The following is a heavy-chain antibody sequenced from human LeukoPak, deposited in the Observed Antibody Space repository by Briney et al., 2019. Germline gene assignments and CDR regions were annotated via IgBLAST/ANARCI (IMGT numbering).Heavy chain of an antibody. V-gene: IGHV3-48*03. CDR1: GFYFSSYE. CDR2: ISSSGSAI. D-gene: IGHD2-15*01. CDR3: ASKGGFDD. J-gene: IGHJ4*02. Sequence: PGGSLRLSCAASGFYFSSYEMNWVRQAPGKGLEWVSYISSSGSAIFYADSVKGRFTISRDNAKNSLFLQMNSLRAEDTAFYYCASKGGFDDWGQGTLVTVSS.